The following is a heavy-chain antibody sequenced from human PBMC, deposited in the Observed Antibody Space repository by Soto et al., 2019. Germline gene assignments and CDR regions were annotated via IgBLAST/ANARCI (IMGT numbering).Heavy chain of an antibody. CDR2: INGGNGET. J-gene: IGHJ4*02. V-gene: IGHV1-3*01. Sequence: QVQLVQSGAEVKKPGASVKVSCKASGYTFTNYAMHWVRQAPGQRLEWMGWINGGNGETKYSQKFQGRVTITRDTSASTAYRELSSLRSEDTAVYYCARGSSWYRGDYWGQGTLVTVSS. CDR1: GYTFTNYA. D-gene: IGHD6-13*01. CDR3: ARGSSWYRGDY.